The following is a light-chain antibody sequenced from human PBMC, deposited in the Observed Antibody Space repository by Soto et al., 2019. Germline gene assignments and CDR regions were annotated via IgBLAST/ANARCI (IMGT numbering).Light chain of an antibody. V-gene: IGKV2-28*01. CDR2: LGS. CDR3: FQALQTQIT. CDR1: QSLLHSNGYNY. J-gene: IGKJ5*01. Sequence: DIVMTQSPLSLPVTPGEPASISCRSSQSLLHSNGYNYLDWYLQKPGQSPQLLIFLGSNRASGVPARFSGSGSGTDFTLKISRGEAEDVGVYYCFQALQTQITFGHGTRLEIK.